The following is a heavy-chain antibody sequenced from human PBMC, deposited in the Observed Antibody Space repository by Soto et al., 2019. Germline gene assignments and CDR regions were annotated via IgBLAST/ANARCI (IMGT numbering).Heavy chain of an antibody. Sequence: PSETLSLTCTVSGGSTSNYYWNWIRQPQGKGLEWIGYIYYSGSTNYNPSLKSRVTISIDTSKNQFSLKLSSVTAADTAVYYCAREPPAAGENWFDPWGQGTLVTVSS. CDR2: IYYSGST. J-gene: IGHJ5*02. CDR1: GGSTSNYY. V-gene: IGHV4-59*01. CDR3: AREPPAAGENWFDP. D-gene: IGHD6-13*01.